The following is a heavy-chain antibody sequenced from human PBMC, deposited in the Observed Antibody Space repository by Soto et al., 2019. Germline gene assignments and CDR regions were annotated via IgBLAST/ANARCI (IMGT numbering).Heavy chain of an antibody. CDR1: GYTFTSYA. D-gene: IGHD6-19*01. Sequence: ASVKVSCKASGYTFTSYAMHWVRQAPGQRLEWMGWINAGNGNTKYSQKFQGRVTITRDTSASTAYMELSSLRSEDTAVYYCARGIAVAGRAYYYMDVWGKGTTVTVSS. CDR2: INAGNGNT. V-gene: IGHV1-3*01. CDR3: ARGIAVAGRAYYYMDV. J-gene: IGHJ6*03.